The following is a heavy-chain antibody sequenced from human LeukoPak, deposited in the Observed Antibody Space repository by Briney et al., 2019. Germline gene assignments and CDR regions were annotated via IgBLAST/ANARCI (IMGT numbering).Heavy chain of an antibody. J-gene: IGHJ5*02. CDR3: ARGGRKGYCSSTSCRRLRGSDWFDP. CDR1: GFTFSDYY. CDR2: ISSSGSTI. D-gene: IGHD2-2*01. Sequence: GGSLRLSCAASGFTFSDYYMSWIRQAPGKGLEWVSYISSSGSTIYYADSVKGRFTISRDNAKNSLYLQMNSLRAEDTAVYYCARGGRKGYCSSTSCRRLRGSDWFDPWGQGTLVTVSS. V-gene: IGHV3-11*04.